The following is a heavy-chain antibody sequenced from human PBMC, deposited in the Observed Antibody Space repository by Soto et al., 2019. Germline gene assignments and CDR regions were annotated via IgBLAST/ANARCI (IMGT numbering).Heavy chain of an antibody. J-gene: IGHJ6*02. D-gene: IGHD2-15*01. V-gene: IGHV5-51*01. Sequence: GESLKISCKGSAYSFTSYWIGWVRQMPGKGLEWMGIIYPGDSDTRYSPSFQGQVTISADKSISTAYLQWSSLKASDTAMYYCARPGYCSGGSCQTMIYYYYGMDVWGQGTTVTVSS. CDR3: ARPGYCSGGSCQTMIYYYYGMDV. CDR2: IYPGDSDT. CDR1: AYSFTSYW.